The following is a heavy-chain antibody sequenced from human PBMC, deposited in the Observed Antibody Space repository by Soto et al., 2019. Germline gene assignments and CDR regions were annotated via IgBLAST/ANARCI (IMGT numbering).Heavy chain of an antibody. J-gene: IGHJ6*02. Sequence: QVQLVQSGAEVKKPGSSVKVSCKASGGTFSSSAISWVRQAPGQGLEWMGGITPIFRTPDYGQKFQGRVTTTTGESARTVYMERRGLRAEDKAVYFCARDKDRQQLGGNYYYITDIWGQGTTVTVSS. CDR3: ARDKDRQQLGGNYYYITDI. CDR1: GGTFSSSA. V-gene: IGHV1-69*05. CDR2: ITPIFRTP. D-gene: IGHD3-3*02.